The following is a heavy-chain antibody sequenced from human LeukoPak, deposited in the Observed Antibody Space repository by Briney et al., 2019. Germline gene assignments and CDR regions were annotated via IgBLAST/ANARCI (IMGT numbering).Heavy chain of an antibody. Sequence: GGSLRLSCAACGFTFSSHGMHWVRQAPGKGLEWVAVIWNDGSNKNYADSVKGRFTISRDNSKNTLYLQMNSLRAEDTAVYYCARDLGLQPFDHWGQGTLVTVSS. CDR1: GFTFSSHG. CDR3: ARDLGLQPFDH. V-gene: IGHV3-33*01. D-gene: IGHD5-18*01. J-gene: IGHJ4*02. CDR2: IWNDGSNK.